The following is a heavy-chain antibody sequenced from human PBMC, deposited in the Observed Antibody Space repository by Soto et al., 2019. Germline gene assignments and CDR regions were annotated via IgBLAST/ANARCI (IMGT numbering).Heavy chain of an antibody. CDR3: ARKILGSTTRPNYWYFDL. CDR2: ISGGGDAA. CDR1: GFTFINYA. D-gene: IGHD7-27*01. Sequence: EVQVLESGGGLVQPGGSLRLSCAGSGFTFINYAMNWVRQAPGKGLERVSSISGGGDAAFFPDSVRGRFTISRNNSRNTVTLPVNSLGVDDTAVYYCARKILGSTTRPNYWYFDLWGRGTLVTVSS. V-gene: IGHV3-23*01. J-gene: IGHJ2*01.